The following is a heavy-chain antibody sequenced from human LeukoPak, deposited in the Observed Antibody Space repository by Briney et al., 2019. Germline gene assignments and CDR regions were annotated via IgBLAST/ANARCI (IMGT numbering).Heavy chain of an antibody. D-gene: IGHD6-19*01. V-gene: IGHV4-39*07. Sequence: PSETLSLTCTVSGGSISSSSYYWGWIRQPPGKGLEWIGSIYYGGSTYYNPSLKSRVTISVDTSKNQFSLQLNSVTPEDTAIYYCARFYEPQFSTSRGIVVAGPFDAFDIWGQGTMVTVSS. CDR2: IYYGGST. J-gene: IGHJ3*02. CDR1: GGSISSSSYY. CDR3: ARFYEPQFSTSRGIVVAGPFDAFDI.